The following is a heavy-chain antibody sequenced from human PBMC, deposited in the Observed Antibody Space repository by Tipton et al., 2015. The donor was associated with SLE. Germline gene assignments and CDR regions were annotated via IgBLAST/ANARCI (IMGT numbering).Heavy chain of an antibody. D-gene: IGHD5-18*01. CDR2: ISTYNGNT. V-gene: IGHV1-18*01. J-gene: IGHJ4*02. Sequence: QVQLVQSGAEVKNPGASVKVSCKASGYTFTTYGISWVRQAPGQGLEWMGWISTYNGNTNYAQKLQGRVTMTSDTSTSTAYMELRSLRSDDTAIYYCARVRVDTAMGVFDFWGQGTLVTVSS. CDR3: ARVRVDTAMGVFDF. CDR1: GYTFTTYG.